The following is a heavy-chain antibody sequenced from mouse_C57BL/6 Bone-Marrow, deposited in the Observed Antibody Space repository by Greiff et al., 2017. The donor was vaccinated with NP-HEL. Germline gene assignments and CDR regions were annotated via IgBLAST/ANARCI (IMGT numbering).Heavy chain of an antibody. CDR1: GYAFTNYL. D-gene: IGHD2-3*01. J-gene: IGHJ4*01. Sequence: VKLMESGAELVRPGTSVKVSCKASGYAFTNYLIEWVKQRPGQGLEWIGVVNPGSGGTNYNEKFKGKATLTADQSSSTAYMQLSSLTSEDSAVYFCARDGYYFYYYAMDYWGQGTSVTVSS. CDR3: ARDGYYFYYYAMDY. CDR2: VNPGSGGT. V-gene: IGHV1-54*01.